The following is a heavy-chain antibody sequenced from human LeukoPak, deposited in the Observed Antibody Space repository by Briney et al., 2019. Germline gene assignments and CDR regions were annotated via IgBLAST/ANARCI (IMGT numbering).Heavy chain of an antibody. D-gene: IGHD6-19*01. Sequence: GGSLRLSCAASGFTFSSYAMSWVRQAPGKGLEWVSAISGSGGSTYYADSVKGRFTISRDNSKNTLYLQMNSLRAEDTAVYYCAKVISSIALAGTNLFDYWCQGTLVTVSS. V-gene: IGHV3-23*01. CDR2: ISGSGGST. J-gene: IGHJ4*02. CDR3: AKVISSIALAGTNLFDY. CDR1: GFTFSSYA.